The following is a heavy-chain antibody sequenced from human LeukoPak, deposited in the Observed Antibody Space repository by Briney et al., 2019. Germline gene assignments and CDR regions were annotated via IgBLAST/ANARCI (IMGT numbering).Heavy chain of an antibody. CDR2: IYSGTI. Sequence: GGSLRLSCTVSGFTVSSNSMSWVRQAPGKGLEWVSFIYSGTIHYSGSVKGRFTISRDNSKNTLYLQMNSLRAEDTAVYYCAGEGWELLDHWFDPWGQGTLVTVSS. D-gene: IGHD1-26*01. J-gene: IGHJ5*02. CDR3: AGEGWELLDHWFDP. CDR1: GFTVSSNS. V-gene: IGHV3-53*01.